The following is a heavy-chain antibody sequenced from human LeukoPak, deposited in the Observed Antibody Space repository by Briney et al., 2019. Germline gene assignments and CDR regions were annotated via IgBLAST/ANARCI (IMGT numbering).Heavy chain of an antibody. Sequence: ASVKVSCKASGYTFTSDGISWVRQAPGQGLEWMGWITTYNGNTNYAQKVQGRVTMTTDTSTSTAYMELRRLRSDDTAVYYCARDELRYFDWLIHTDAFDIWGQGTMVTVSS. J-gene: IGHJ3*02. CDR3: ARDELRYFDWLIHTDAFDI. CDR1: GYTFTSDG. CDR2: ITTYNGNT. D-gene: IGHD3-9*01. V-gene: IGHV1-18*01.